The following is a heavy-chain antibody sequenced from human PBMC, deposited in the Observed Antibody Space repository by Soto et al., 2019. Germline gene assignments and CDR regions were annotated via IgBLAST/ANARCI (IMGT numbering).Heavy chain of an antibody. CDR2: ISAYNGNT. D-gene: IGHD1-1*01. Sequence: QVPLVQSGAEVKKPGASVKVSCKASGYTFTSYGISWVRQAPGQGLEWMGWISAYNGNTNYAQKLQGRVTMTTDTSTSTAYMELRSLRSDDTAVYYCARPPMGDWNDGYFDYWGQGTLVTVSS. CDR3: ARPPMGDWNDGYFDY. V-gene: IGHV1-18*01. J-gene: IGHJ4*02. CDR1: GYTFTSYG.